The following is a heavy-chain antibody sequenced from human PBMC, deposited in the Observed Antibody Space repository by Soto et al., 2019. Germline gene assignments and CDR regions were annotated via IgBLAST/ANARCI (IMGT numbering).Heavy chain of an antibody. Sequence: GGSLRLSCAASGFTFSDYYMSWIRQAPGKGLEWVSYISSSSSYTNYADSVKGRFTISRDNAKNSLYLQMNSLRAEDTAGDYWARDQGYYDILTGYQPHYGMDVWGQGTTVTVSS. J-gene: IGHJ6*02. V-gene: IGHV3-11*06. CDR3: ARDQGYYDILTGYQPHYGMDV. CDR2: ISSSSSYT. D-gene: IGHD3-9*01. CDR1: GFTFSDYY.